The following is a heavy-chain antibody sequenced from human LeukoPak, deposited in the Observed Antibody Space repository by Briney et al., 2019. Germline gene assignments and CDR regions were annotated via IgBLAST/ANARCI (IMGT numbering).Heavy chain of an antibody. CDR3: ARWYCSSTTCYYDY. D-gene: IGHD2-2*01. J-gene: IGHJ4*02. V-gene: IGHV3-53*01. Sequence: GGPLRLSCAASGVTVSSNYMSWVRQAPGKGLEWVSFIYNDGRTRYTDSVKGRFAISRDNSKNTLYLQMNSLRAEDTAVYYCARWYCSSTTCYYDYWGQGTLVTVSS. CDR2: IYNDGRT. CDR1: GVTVSSNY.